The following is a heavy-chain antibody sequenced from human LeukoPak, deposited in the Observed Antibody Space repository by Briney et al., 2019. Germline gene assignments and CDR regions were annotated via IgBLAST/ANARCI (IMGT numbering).Heavy chain of an antibody. CDR3: ARDNTYYSGSRYYDRFDY. V-gene: IGHV3-30*02. J-gene: IGHJ4*02. Sequence: GGSLRLSCAASGFIFSSYGMHWVRQAPGKGLEWVAFIRYDGSNKYYADSVKGRFTISRDNSKNTLYLQMNSLRAEDTAVYYCARDNTYYSGSRYYDRFDYWGQGTLVTVSS. CDR2: IRYDGSNK. D-gene: IGHD2-15*01. CDR1: GFIFSSYG.